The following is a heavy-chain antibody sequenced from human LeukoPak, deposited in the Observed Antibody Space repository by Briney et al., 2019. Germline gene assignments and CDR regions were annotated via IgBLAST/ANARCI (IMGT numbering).Heavy chain of an antibody. CDR2: INAGNGNT. D-gene: IGHD3-10*01. CDR1: GYTFTIYA. V-gene: IGHV1-3*01. CDR3: ARAYYGSGSYYLTY. J-gene: IGHJ4*02. Sequence: ASVNVSRKASGYTFTIYAMHWVRQAPGQRLEWMGWINAGNGNTKYSQKFQGRVTTTRDTSASTAYMELSSLRSEDTAVYYCARAYYGSGSYYLTYWGQGTLVTVSS.